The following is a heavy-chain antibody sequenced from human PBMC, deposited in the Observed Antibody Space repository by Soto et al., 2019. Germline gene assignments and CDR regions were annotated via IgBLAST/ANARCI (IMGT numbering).Heavy chain of an antibody. Sequence: SVKVSCKASGYTFTSYGISWVRQAPGQGLEWMGGISPFFGTANYAQKFQGRVTITADESTSTAYMELSSLRSEDTAVYYCARGPYSSSWYYFDYWGQGTLVTVSS. CDR2: ISPFFGTA. CDR3: ARGPYSSSWYYFDY. V-gene: IGHV1-69*13. D-gene: IGHD6-13*01. J-gene: IGHJ4*02. CDR1: GYTFTSYG.